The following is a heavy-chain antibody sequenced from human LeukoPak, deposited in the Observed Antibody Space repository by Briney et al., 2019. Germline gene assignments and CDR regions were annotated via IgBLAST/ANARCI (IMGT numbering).Heavy chain of an antibody. CDR2: ISWDDDE. V-gene: IGHV2-5*02. Sequence: KWSGPTLVNPTPTLTLTCTFSGFSLTTRGVGLGWIPQPPGEALDWLAPISWDDDERYSPSLKRRLTISKDTSKNQVVLTMTSMDPVDTATYCCAQITTTMGLRYWGQGALVTVSS. CDR1: GFSLTTRGVG. J-gene: IGHJ4*02. CDR3: AQITTTMGLRY. D-gene: IGHD3-16*01.